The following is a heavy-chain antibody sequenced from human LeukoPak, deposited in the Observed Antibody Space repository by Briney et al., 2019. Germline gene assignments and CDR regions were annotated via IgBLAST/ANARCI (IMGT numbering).Heavy chain of an antibody. Sequence: ASVKVSCKASGYTFTSYDINWGRQATGQGLEWMGWMNPNSGNTGYAQKFQGRVTMTRNTSISTAYMELSSLRSEDTAVYYCARAVDYYDSSGYSSWFDPWGQGTLVTVSS. CDR1: GYTFTSYD. V-gene: IGHV1-8*01. J-gene: IGHJ5*02. CDR3: ARAVDYYDSSGYSSWFDP. D-gene: IGHD3-22*01. CDR2: MNPNSGNT.